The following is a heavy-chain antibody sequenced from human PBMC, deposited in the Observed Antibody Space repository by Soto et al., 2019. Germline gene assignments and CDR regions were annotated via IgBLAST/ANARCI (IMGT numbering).Heavy chain of an antibody. J-gene: IGHJ4*02. CDR2: ISSSSSYI. Sequence: GGSTRLSCAASGFTFSSYSMNWVRQAPGKGLEWVSSISSSSSYIYYADSVKGRFTISRDNAKNSLYLQMNSLRAEDTAVYYCAREFMATVVTPFFDYWGQGTLVTVSS. D-gene: IGHD4-17*01. CDR1: GFTFSSYS. V-gene: IGHV3-21*01. CDR3: AREFMATVVTPFFDY.